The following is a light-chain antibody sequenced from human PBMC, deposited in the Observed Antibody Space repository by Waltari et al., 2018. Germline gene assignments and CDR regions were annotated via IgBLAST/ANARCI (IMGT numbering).Light chain of an antibody. CDR2: WAS. CDR1: QSILYSSNNKNY. Sequence: DIVMTQSPDSLAVSLGERATINCKSSQSILYSSNNKNYLAWYQLKPGQPPQRLISWASSRESGVPDRFSGSGSGTDFTLTISSLQAEDVAVYFCQQYYSTPRTFGQGTKVEI. J-gene: IGKJ1*01. CDR3: QQYYSTPRT. V-gene: IGKV4-1*01.